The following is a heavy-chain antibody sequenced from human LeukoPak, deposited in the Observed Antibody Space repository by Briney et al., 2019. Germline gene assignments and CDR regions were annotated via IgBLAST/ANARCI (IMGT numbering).Heavy chain of an antibody. CDR2: IYHGGST. J-gene: IGHJ5*02. CDR3: ARGSYGSATS. Sequence: GGSLRLSCVTSGSTVRTNYMTWVRQTPGKGLEWVSLIYHGGSTHYAESVKGRFTISRQNSKDTLYLRMNSLRPDDTAVYYCARGSYGSATSWGQGTLVTVSS. CDR1: GSTVRTNY. V-gene: IGHV3-53*04. D-gene: IGHD3-10*01.